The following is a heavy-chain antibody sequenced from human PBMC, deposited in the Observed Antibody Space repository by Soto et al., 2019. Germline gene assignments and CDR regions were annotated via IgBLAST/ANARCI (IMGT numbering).Heavy chain of an antibody. V-gene: IGHV4-4*02. CDR3: ARASPYGDYALDY. J-gene: IGHJ4*02. CDR2: MFHSGGA. D-gene: IGHD4-17*01. CDR1: DGSISTYDW. Sequence: SETLSLTCVVSDGSISTYDWWTWVRQPPGKGLEWIGKMFHSGGADYSPSLKSRVTISADSSKNHFSLRLTAVTAADTAVYYWARASPYGDYALDYWGQGTLVTVSS.